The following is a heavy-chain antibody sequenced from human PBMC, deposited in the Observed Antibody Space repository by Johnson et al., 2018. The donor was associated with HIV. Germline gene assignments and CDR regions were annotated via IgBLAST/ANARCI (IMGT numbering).Heavy chain of an antibody. J-gene: IGHJ3*02. D-gene: IGHD6-13*01. CDR2: ISYDGSNK. V-gene: IGHV3-30*03. CDR3: ASSNVVGYSNYPDAFDI. CDR1: GFTFSSYG. Sequence: QVQLVESGGGVVQPGRSLRLSCAASGFTFSSYGMHWVRQAPGKGLEWVSVISYDGSNKYYADSVKGRFTISRDNSKNSLYLQMNSLRAEDTAVYYCASSNVVGYSNYPDAFDIWGQGTMVT.